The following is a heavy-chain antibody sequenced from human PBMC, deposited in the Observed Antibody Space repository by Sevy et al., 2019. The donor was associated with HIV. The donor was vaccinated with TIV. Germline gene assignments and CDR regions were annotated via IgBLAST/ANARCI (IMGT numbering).Heavy chain of an antibody. Sequence: SETLSLTCTVSGGSISISSYYWGWIRQPSGKGLEWIGSFYYSESTYYNPSLKSRVTISVDTSKNQFSLKLSPVTAADTAVYYCARAFRAVAGSYYFDYWGQGTLVTVSS. V-gene: IGHV4-39*01. CDR3: ARAFRAVAGSYYFDY. CDR1: GGSISISSYY. J-gene: IGHJ4*02. D-gene: IGHD6-19*01. CDR2: FYYSEST.